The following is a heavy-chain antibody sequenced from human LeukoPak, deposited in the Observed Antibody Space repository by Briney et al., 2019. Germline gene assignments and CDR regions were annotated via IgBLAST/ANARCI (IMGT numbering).Heavy chain of an antibody. CDR3: GRVGATTD. D-gene: IGHD1-26*01. Sequence: ASVKVSCKASGYTFTTAGITWVRQAPGQGLEWLGWITPYNGSPTYAQRLQGRVTLTTDTSTTTAYMELRSLRSDDTAVYYCGRVGATTDWGQGTLVTVSS. CDR2: ITPYNGSP. CDR1: GYTFTTAG. J-gene: IGHJ4*02. V-gene: IGHV1-18*01.